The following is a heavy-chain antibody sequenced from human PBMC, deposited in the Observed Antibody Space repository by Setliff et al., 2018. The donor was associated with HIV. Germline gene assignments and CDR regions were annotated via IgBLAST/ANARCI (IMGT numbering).Heavy chain of an antibody. CDR1: GYSIRSGYY. V-gene: IGHV4-38-2*01. J-gene: IGHJ5*01. Sequence: PSETLSLTCAVSGYSIRSGYYWGWIRQPPGKGLEWIGNIYHSGNTFHNPSLKSRVTISVHTSKNQFSLKLSSVTAADTAVYYCARAVYGGTYSWFDSWGQGSLVTVSS. CDR2: IYHSGNT. D-gene: IGHD1-26*01. CDR3: ARAVYGGTYSWFDS.